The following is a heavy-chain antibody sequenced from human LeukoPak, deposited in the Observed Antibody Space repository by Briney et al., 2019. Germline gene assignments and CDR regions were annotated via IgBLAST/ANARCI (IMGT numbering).Heavy chain of an antibody. CDR3: ARDRGGYKPFDY. CDR1: GGSISSDNYY. D-gene: IGHD5-24*01. V-gene: IGHV4-39*02. Sequence: SETLSLTCTVSGGSISSDNYYWGWIRQPPGKGLEWIGSIYYSGTTYYNPSLKSRVTISVDTSKNQFSLKLSSVTAADTAVYYCARDRGGYKPFDYWGQGTLVTVSS. CDR2: IYYSGTT. J-gene: IGHJ4*02.